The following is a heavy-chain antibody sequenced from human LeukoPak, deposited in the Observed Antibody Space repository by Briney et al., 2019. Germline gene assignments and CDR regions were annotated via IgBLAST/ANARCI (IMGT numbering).Heavy chain of an antibody. D-gene: IGHD3-10*01. CDR3: ARAGWIITSGIDY. CDR1: GFIFSSYA. V-gene: IGHV3-23*01. CDR2: ISGSGGST. Sequence: GGSLRLSCAASGFIFSSYAMSWVRQAPGKGLEWVSTISGSGGSTYYADSVKGRFTISRDNSKNTVYLQMNSLRAEDTAVYYCARAGWIITSGIDYWGQGALVTVSS. J-gene: IGHJ4*02.